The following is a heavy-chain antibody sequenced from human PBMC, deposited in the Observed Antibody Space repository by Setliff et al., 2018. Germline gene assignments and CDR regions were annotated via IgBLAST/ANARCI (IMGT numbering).Heavy chain of an antibody. V-gene: IGHV4-61*02. Sequence: SETLSLTCTVSGGSISSGSYYWSWIRQPAGKGLEWIGRIYTSGSTNYNPSLKSRVTISVDTSKNQFSLKLSSVTAADTAVYYCARVSMYYNFWSGYYGERGEYFDYWGQGTLVTVSS. D-gene: IGHD3-3*01. CDR3: ARVSMYYNFWSGYYGERGEYFDY. J-gene: IGHJ4*02. CDR1: GGSISSGSYY. CDR2: IYTSGST.